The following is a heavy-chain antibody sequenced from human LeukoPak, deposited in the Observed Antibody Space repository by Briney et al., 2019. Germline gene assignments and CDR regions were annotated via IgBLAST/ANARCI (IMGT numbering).Heavy chain of an antibody. D-gene: IGHD6-25*01. CDR3: AASRPQSGYYYYYGMDV. CDR1: GLTFTSSA. J-gene: IGHJ6*02. V-gene: IGHV1-58*02. Sequence: GASVKVSCKASGLTFTSSAMQWVRQARGQRLEWIGWIVVGSGNTNYAQKFQERVTITRDMSTSTAYMELSSLRSEDTAVYYCAASRPQSGYYYYYGMDVWGQGTTVTVSS. CDR2: IVVGSGNT.